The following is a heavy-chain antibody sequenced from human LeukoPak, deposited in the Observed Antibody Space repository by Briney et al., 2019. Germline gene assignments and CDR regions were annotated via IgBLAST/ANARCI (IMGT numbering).Heavy chain of an antibody. CDR2: IWSDTTNK. CDR1: GFTFSSYA. CDR3: ARDRLTTVTTFHFDY. Sequence: GGSLRLSCAASGFTFSSYAMHWARQAPGKGLEWVAVIWSDTTNKYYADSVKGRFIISRDNSKNTLYLQMSSLRAEDTAMYYCARDRLTTVTTFHFDYWGQGTLVTVSS. D-gene: IGHD4-17*01. V-gene: IGHV3-33*01. J-gene: IGHJ4*02.